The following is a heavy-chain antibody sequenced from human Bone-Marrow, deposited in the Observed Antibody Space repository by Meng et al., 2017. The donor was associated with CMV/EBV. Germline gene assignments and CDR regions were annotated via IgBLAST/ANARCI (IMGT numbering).Heavy chain of an antibody. Sequence: VQLQQWGAGVFKPLETLSLTCAVYGGSFSGYYWSWIRQPPGKGLEWIGEINHSGSTNYNPSLKSRVTISVDTSKNQFSLKLSSVTAAETAVYYCARGRTAAGATTTTFDYWGQGTLVTVSS. CDR3: ARGRTAAGATTTTFDY. D-gene: IGHD6-13*01. J-gene: IGHJ4*02. V-gene: IGHV4-34*01. CDR2: INHSGST. CDR1: GGSFSGYY.